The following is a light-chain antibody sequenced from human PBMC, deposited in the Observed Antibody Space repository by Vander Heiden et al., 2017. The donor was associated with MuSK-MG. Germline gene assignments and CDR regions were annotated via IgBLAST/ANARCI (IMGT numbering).Light chain of an antibody. Sequence: QSVLTQPPSVSGAPGHRVTIPRTGSSSNIGAGYDVHWYRQHPGTAPKLLIYGNTNRPTGVPVRFSGSKSGTSASLAITGLQAEDEADYYCQSYDSSRSGYVFGTGTKVTVL. V-gene: IGLV1-40*01. CDR2: GNT. CDR3: QSYDSSRSGYV. J-gene: IGLJ1*01. CDR1: SSNIGAGYD.